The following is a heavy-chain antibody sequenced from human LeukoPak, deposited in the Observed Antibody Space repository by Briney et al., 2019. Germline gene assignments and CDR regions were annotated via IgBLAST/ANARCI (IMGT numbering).Heavy chain of an antibody. CDR1: GGSISSYY. J-gene: IGHJ4*02. CDR3: ARLVYDSRGYYFDY. Sequence: SETLSLTCTVSGGSISSYYWSWIRQPPGKGMEWIGYMYYSWSANYNPSLRSGVTISIDTSKNQLSLKLSSVTAADTAVYHCARLVYDSRGYYFDYWGQGTLVTLST. V-gene: IGHV4-59*08. D-gene: IGHD3-22*01. CDR2: MYYSWSA.